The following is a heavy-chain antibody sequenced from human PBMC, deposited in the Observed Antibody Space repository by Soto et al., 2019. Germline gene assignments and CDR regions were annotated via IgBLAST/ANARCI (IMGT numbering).Heavy chain of an antibody. D-gene: IGHD4-17*01. V-gene: IGHV3-23*01. J-gene: IGHJ4*02. Sequence: GGSLRLSCAASGFTFSNYAMSWVRQAPGKGLEWVSAIRGNGVSTYYADSVKGRFTVSRDNSKNTLYLQMNGLRAEDTAVYFCAKGNGDYVSDFDYWGQGTLVTVSS. CDR2: IRGNGVST. CDR1: GFTFSNYA. CDR3: AKGNGDYVSDFDY.